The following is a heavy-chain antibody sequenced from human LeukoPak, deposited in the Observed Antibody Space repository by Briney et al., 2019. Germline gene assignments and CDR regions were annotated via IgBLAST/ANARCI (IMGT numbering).Heavy chain of an antibody. CDR2: ISGSGGVT. J-gene: IGHJ6*03. Sequence: PVGSLRLSCAASGFTSSSYAMSSVRQAPGKGLEWVSGISGSGGVTYYADSVKGRFTFSRDNSKNTLYLQMNSLRAEDTAVYYCAKAPGGYYSYYYYMDVWGKGTTVTVSS. D-gene: IGHD3-3*01. CDR3: AKAPGGYYSYYYYMDV. V-gene: IGHV3-23*01. CDR1: GFTSSSYA.